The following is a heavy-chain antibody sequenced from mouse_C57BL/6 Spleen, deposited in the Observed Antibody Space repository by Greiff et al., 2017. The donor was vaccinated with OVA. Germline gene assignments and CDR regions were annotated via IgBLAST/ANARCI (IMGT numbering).Heavy chain of an antibody. J-gene: IGHJ2*01. CDR1: GYTFTSYW. CDR3: AVITTVVSYFDY. V-gene: IGHV1-64*01. Sequence: QVHVKQPGAELVKPGASVKLSCKASGYTFTSYWMHWVKQRPGQGLEWIGMIHPNSGSTNYNEKFKSKATLTVDKSSSTAYMQLSSLTSEDSAVYYCAVITTVVSYFDYWGQGTTLTVSS. D-gene: IGHD1-1*01. CDR2: IHPNSGST.